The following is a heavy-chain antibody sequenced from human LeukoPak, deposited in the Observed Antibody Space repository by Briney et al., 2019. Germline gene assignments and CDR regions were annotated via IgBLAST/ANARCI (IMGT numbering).Heavy chain of an antibody. J-gene: IGHJ4*02. CDR2: INPNSGDT. CDR1: GYTVTVYC. Sequence: ASVTLSFTCTGYTVTVYCMHWIWQPQRQGHGWMGWINPNSGDTNYSQKFQGRRIITTDTTISTAYIDLSRLRSDDTAVYYCARLGRYGSQLDYWGQGTVVNVSS. CDR3: ARLGRYGSQLDY. D-gene: IGHD1-26*01. V-gene: IGHV1-2*02.